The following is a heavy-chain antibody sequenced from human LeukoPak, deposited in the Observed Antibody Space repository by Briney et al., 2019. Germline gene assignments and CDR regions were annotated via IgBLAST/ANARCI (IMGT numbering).Heavy chain of an antibody. Sequence: PSETLSLTCAVSGGSISSYYWSWIQQPPGKGLEWIGYIYYSGSTNYNPSLKSRVTISVDTSKNQFSLKLSSVTAADTAVYYCARAPRRDWLLNLDAFDIWGQGTMVTVSS. CDR3: ARAPRRDWLLNLDAFDI. CDR1: GGSISSYY. CDR2: IYYSGST. D-gene: IGHD3-3*01. J-gene: IGHJ3*02. V-gene: IGHV4-59*01.